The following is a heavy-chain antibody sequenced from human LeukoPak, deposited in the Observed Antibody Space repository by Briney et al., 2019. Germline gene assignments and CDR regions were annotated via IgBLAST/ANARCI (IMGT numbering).Heavy chain of an antibody. CDR2: IYTSGST. CDR1: GGSISSGSYY. D-gene: IGHD6-6*01. CDR3: AREGRDLYSNSRHDP. V-gene: IGHV4-61*02. J-gene: IGHJ5*02. Sequence: PSETLSLTCTVSGGSISSGSYYWSWIRQPAGKGLEWIGRIYTSGSTNYNPSLKSRVTISVDTSKNQFSLKLSSVTAADTAVYYCAREGRDLYSNSRHDPWGQGTLVTVSS.